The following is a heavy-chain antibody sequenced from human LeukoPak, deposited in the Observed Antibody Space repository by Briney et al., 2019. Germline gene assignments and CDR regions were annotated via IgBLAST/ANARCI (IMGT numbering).Heavy chain of an antibody. J-gene: IGHJ4*02. V-gene: IGHV4-61*02. D-gene: IGHD3-3*01. CDR2: IYTSGST. CDR3: ARVFWKIGGFFDY. Sequence: TLSLTCTVSGGSIISGSSYWTWSRQPAGKGLEWIGRIYTSGSTDYSPSLKIRLSMSIDTSKNQFSLTLTSVTVADTAVYYCARVFWKIGGFFDYWAQGMLVTVSS. CDR1: GGSIISGSSY.